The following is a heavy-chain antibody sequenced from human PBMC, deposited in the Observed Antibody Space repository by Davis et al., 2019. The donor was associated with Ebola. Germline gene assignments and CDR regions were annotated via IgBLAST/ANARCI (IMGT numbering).Heavy chain of an antibody. D-gene: IGHD2-2*01. CDR3: ATSGTGYCISTSCYTNWFDP. J-gene: IGHJ5*02. CDR1: GYTLTELS. CDR2: FDPEDSET. V-gene: IGHV1-24*01. Sequence: AASVKVSCKVSGYTLTELSMHWVRQAPGKGLEWMGGFDPEDSETIYAQKFQGRVTMTEDTSTDTAYMELSSLRSEDTAVYYCATSGTGYCISTSCYTNWFDPWGQGTLVTVSS.